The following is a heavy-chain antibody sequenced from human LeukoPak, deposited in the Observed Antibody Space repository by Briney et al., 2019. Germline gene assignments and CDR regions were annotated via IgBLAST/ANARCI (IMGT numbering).Heavy chain of an antibody. V-gene: IGHV3-48*01. CDR1: GFTFSSYS. CDR2: ISSTGSTI. Sequence: QPGGSLRLSCAAPGFTFSSYSMTWVRQAPGKGLEWVSYISSTGSTIYYADSVKGRFTISRDNSKNTLYLQMNSLRAEDTAVYYCAKDSQAGTWGQGTLVTVSS. J-gene: IGHJ5*02. D-gene: IGHD6-13*01. CDR3: AKDSQAGT.